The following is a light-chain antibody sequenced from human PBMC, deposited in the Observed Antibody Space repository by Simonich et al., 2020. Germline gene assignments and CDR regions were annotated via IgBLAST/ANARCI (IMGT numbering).Light chain of an antibody. V-gene: IGLV1-44*01. CDR2: SHN. CDR3: AAWDDSLNGWV. J-gene: IGLJ3*02. Sequence: QSVLTQPPSASGTPRQRVTISCSGSSSNIGSNTVNWYPQLPGPAPKLLIYSHNQRPSGVPDRFSVSKSGTSASLAISGRQSEDEAYYYCAAWDDSLNGWVFGGGTKLTVL. CDR1: SSNIGSNT.